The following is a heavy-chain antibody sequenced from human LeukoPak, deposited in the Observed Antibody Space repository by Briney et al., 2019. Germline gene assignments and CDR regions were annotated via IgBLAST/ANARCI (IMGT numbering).Heavy chain of an antibody. Sequence: GESLKISCKGSGYSFTSYWIGWVRQMPGKGLEWMGIIYPSDSDTRYSPSFQGQVTISVDKSINTAYLQWSSLEASDTAMYYCARFARPGKNSRGFDYWGQGTLVTVSS. CDR1: GYSFTSYW. V-gene: IGHV5-51*01. CDR2: IYPSDSDT. CDR3: ARFARPGKNSRGFDY. J-gene: IGHJ4*02. D-gene: IGHD4-23*01.